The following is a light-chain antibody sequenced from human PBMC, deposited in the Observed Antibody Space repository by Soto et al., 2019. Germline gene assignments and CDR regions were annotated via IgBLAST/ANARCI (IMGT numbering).Light chain of an antibody. J-gene: IGKJ2*01. Sequence: EIVLTQSPGTLYLSPGERATLSCRASEFLSSSYLVWYQQKPGQAPRLLIYAASRRATGIPDRFSGSGSATEYTLTINTLEPEYFAVYYCQQQGTFGQGTKLEIK. CDR1: EFLSSSY. V-gene: IGKV3-20*01. CDR2: AAS. CDR3: QQQGT.